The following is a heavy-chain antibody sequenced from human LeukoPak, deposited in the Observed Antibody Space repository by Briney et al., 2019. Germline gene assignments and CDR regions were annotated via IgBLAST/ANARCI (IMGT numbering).Heavy chain of an antibody. CDR2: IYWHGTS. V-gene: IGHV4-39*01. D-gene: IGHD6-13*01. J-gene: IGHJ5*02. CDR3: ARKVAVVAAAGSYSRWFDP. CDR1: GGSFSSSNFY. Sequence: SETLSLTCTVSGGSFSSSNFYWGWIRQPPGKGLEWIGSIYWHGTSTSNPSLKSRVTVSADTSKNQFSLKLSSVTAADTAVYYCARKVAVVAAAGSYSRWFDPWGQGTLVTVSS.